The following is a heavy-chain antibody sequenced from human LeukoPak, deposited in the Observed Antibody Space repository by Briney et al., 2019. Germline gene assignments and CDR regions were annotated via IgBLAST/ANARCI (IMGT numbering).Heavy chain of an antibody. J-gene: IGHJ4*02. D-gene: IGHD6-13*01. Sequence: GGSLRLSCAASGFTFSSYWMSWVRQAAGKGLEWVANIKQDGSEKYYVDSVKGRFTISRDNAKNSLYLQMNSLRAEDTAVYYCARGPPYSSSWILFDYWGQGTLVTVSS. CDR1: GFTFSSYW. CDR3: ARGPPYSSSWILFDY. CDR2: IKQDGSEK. V-gene: IGHV3-7*01.